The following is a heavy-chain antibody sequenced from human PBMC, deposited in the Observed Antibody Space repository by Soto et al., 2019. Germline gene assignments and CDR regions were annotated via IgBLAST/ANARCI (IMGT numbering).Heavy chain of an antibody. CDR2: IYHSGTT. D-gene: IGHD5-12*01. J-gene: IGHJ4*02. V-gene: IGHV4-4*02. CDR1: GDSFSSNTW. CDR3: AVLGSGDFDY. Sequence: QVQLQESGPGLMKPSGTLSLTCAVSGDSFSSNTWWTWVRQPPGKGVEWIGEIYHSGTTNYNPSLKGRVTISADRSKNQFSLRLTSVTAADTAVYYCAVLGSGDFDYWGQGTLVTVSS.